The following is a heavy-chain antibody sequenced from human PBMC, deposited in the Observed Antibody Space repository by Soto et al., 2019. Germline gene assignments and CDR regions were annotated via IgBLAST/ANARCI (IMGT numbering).Heavy chain of an antibody. Sequence: GGSLRLSCAACGFTFSDYYMSWIRQAPGKGLEWVSYISSSGSTIYYADSVRGRFTISRDNAKNSLYLQMNSLRAEDTAVYYCARDYGDYEGYMDVWGKGTTVTVSS. D-gene: IGHD4-17*01. CDR2: ISSSGSTI. CDR1: GFTFSDYY. CDR3: ARDYGDYEGYMDV. V-gene: IGHV3-11*01. J-gene: IGHJ6*03.